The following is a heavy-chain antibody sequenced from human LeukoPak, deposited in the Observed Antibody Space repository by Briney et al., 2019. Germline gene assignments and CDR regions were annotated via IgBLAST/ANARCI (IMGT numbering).Heavy chain of an antibody. CDR1: EYTFTSYD. D-gene: IGHD5-12*01. J-gene: IGHJ4*02. Sequence: ASVKVSCKASEYTFTSYDINWVRQATGQRLEWMGWMNPNSGNTGYAQKFQGRVTMTRNTSISTAYMELSGLTFEDTAVYYCARGRHPGPTWISEYWGQGTLVTVSS. CDR2: MNPNSGNT. V-gene: IGHV1-8*01. CDR3: ARGRHPGPTWISEY.